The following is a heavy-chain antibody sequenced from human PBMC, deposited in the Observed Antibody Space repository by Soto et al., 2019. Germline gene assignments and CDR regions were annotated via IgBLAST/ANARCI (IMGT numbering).Heavy chain of an antibody. Sequence: VELKQSGAAVKKPGASVKVSCRASGYTFANYGITWVRLAPGQGLQWMGWISGHDGKTKSNKNLQGRITMTTDTSTNTAYLELKNLKSEDTAIYYCARDSAFLFGSTGYFDYWGQGTLVSVSS. CDR2: ISGHDGKT. V-gene: IGHV1-18*04. CDR3: ARDSAFLFGSTGYFDY. D-gene: IGHD2-15*01. J-gene: IGHJ4*02. CDR1: GYTFANYG.